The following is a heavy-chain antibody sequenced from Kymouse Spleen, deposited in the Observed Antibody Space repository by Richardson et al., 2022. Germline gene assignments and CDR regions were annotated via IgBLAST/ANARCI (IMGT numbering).Heavy chain of an antibody. Sequence: QVQLQQWGAGLLKPSETLSLTCAVYGGSFSGYYWSWIRQPPGKGLEWIGEINHSGSTNYNPSLKSRVTISVDTSKNQFSLKLSSVTAADTAVYYCARGYLPLPLFDYWGQGTLVTVSS. V-gene: IGHV4-34*01. CDR2: INHSGST. CDR1: GGSFSGYY. D-gene: IGHD2-2*02. J-gene: IGHJ4*02. CDR3: ARGYLPLPLFDY.